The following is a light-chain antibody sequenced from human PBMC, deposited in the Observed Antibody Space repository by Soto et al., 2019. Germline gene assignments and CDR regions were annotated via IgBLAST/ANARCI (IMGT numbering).Light chain of an antibody. CDR3: QQRSNSLPQVT. CDR1: QSVRSY. V-gene: IGKV3-11*01. J-gene: IGKJ4*01. Sequence: EIVLTQSPATLSLSPGERATLSCRASQSVRSYLAWYQQKPGQAPRLLIYDASNRATGIPARFSGSGSGTVLTLTVGSLEPADFAVDCRQQRSNSLPQVTLGGGTKVEIK. CDR2: DAS.